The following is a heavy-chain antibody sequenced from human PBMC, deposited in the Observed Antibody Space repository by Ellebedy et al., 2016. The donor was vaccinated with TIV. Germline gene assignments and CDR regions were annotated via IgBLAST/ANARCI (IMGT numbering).Heavy chain of an antibody. J-gene: IGHJ6*02. CDR3: AKEYYDFWSGYYTSDDYYYGMDV. V-gene: IGHV3-11*04. D-gene: IGHD3-3*01. CDR2: ISGSATHI. Sequence: GGSLRLXCAASGFTFSDYYMTWIRQAPGKGLEWISYISGSATHINYADSVKGRFTVSRDNAKNSLYLQMNSLRDEDTAVYYCAKEYYDFWSGYYTSDDYYYGMDVWGQGTTVTVSS. CDR1: GFTFSDYY.